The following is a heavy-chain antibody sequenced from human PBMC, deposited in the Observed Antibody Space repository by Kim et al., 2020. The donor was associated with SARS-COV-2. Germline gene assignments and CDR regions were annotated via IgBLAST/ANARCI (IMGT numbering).Heavy chain of an antibody. V-gene: IGHV3-49*02. J-gene: IGHJ4*02. D-gene: IGHD2-2*02. Sequence: VKGRITISRDDSKSIAYLQMNSLKTEDTAVYYCTRVPRYCSSTSCYTSDYWGQGTLVTVSS. CDR3: TRVPRYCSSTSCYTSDY.